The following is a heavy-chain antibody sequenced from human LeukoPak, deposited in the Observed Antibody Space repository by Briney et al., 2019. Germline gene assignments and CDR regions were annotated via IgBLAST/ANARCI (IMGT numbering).Heavy chain of an antibody. CDR2: IFYSGST. V-gene: IGHV4-59*08. Sequence: SETLSLTCTVSGGSISGYSWSWIRQPPGKGLEWIGYIFYSGSTNYNPSLRSRVTISVDTSKNEFSLKLRSVTAADTAVYYCARTAGVAVAGSRQYFDYWGQGTLVTVSS. CDR3: ARTAGVAVAGSRQYFDY. CDR1: GGSISGYS. J-gene: IGHJ4*02. D-gene: IGHD6-19*01.